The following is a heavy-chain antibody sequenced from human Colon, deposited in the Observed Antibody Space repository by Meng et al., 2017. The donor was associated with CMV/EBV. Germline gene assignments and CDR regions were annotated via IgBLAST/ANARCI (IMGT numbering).Heavy chain of an antibody. J-gene: IGHJ1*01. D-gene: IGHD1-26*01. Sequence: QVQLVQSGSEVKKPGASVKVYCKASGYTFTNYGISWVRQAPGQGLEWMGWISAYTGDTYYAQKFQGRVTMTTDTSTSTAYMELRSLRSDDTAVYYCVRESQSGSYIYLQHWGQGTLVTVSS. CDR3: VRESQSGSYIYLQH. CDR1: GYTFTNYG. CDR2: ISAYTGDT. V-gene: IGHV1-18*01.